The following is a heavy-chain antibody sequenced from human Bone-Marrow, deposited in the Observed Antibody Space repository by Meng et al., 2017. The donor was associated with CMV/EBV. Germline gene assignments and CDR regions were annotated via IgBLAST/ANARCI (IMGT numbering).Heavy chain of an antibody. CDR1: GITCSSYG. D-gene: IGHD3-22*01. V-gene: IGHV3-33*01. Sequence: SCAASGITCSSYGMHWVRQAPGKGLEWVAFIWYDGNNKYYADSVKGRFTTSSDNSNNTLHLQMSRQGAVDTGVYYCASSLLAMIIDSWGQGTLVTVSS. J-gene: IGHJ4*02. CDR3: ASSLLAMIIDS. CDR2: IWYDGNNK.